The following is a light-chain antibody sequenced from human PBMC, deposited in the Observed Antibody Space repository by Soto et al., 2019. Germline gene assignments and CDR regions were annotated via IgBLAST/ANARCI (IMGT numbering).Light chain of an antibody. Sequence: IRMTQSPASLSASVCDAVTITCRASKSISSYLTWYQQKPGQAPKLLIYAASSLPTGVPARFSGSGSGTDFTLTIGSLQPEDFATYYCQQSDSTPLTFGQGTRLEIK. CDR1: KSISSY. CDR3: QQSDSTPLT. J-gene: IGKJ5*01. CDR2: AAS. V-gene: IGKV1-39*01.